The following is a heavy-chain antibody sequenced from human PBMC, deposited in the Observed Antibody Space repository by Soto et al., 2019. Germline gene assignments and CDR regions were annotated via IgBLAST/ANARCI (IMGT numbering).Heavy chain of an antibody. CDR2: IIPIFGTA. CDR1: GGTFSSYA. J-gene: IGHJ6*02. V-gene: IGHV1-69*13. Sequence: SVKVSCKASGGTFSSYAISWVRQAPGQGLEWMGGIIPIFGTANYAQKFQGRVTITADESTSTAYMELSSLRSEDTAVYYCARDRGKRGYYYYGMDVWGQGTTVTVYS. CDR3: ARDRGKRGYYYYGMDV. D-gene: IGHD3-10*01.